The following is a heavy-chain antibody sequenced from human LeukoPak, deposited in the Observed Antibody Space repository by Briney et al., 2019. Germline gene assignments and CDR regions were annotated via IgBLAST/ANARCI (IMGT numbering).Heavy chain of an antibody. CDR3: ARDPDYYDSSGYPPKGDY. CDR2: INTNTGNP. J-gene: IGHJ4*02. CDR1: GYTFTSYA. D-gene: IGHD3-22*01. Sequence: ASVKVSCTASGYTFTSYAMNWVRQAPGQGLEWMGWINTNTGNPTYAQGFTGRFVFSLDTSVSTAYLQISSLKAEDTAVYYCARDPDYYDSSGYPPKGDYWGQGTLVTVSS. V-gene: IGHV7-4-1*02.